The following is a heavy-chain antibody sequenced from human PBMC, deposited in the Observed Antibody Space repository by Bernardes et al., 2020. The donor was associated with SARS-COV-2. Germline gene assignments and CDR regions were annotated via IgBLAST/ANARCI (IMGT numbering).Heavy chain of an antibody. CDR3: ARVRYSYGRGSPARSFDL. J-gene: IGHJ4*02. Sequence: GGSLRLSCVASGLIVANNYMTWVRQIPGKGLEWVSILYSNGNTYYADSVQGRFTISRDTSMNTLYLQMNTLQPEDTALYYCARVRYSYGRGSPARSFDLWGQGTQVTVSS. V-gene: IGHV3-53*01. CDR1: GLIVANNY. D-gene: IGHD3-10*01. CDR2: LYSNGNT.